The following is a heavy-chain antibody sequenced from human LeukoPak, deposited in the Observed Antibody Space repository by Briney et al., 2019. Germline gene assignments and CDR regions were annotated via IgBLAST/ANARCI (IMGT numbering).Heavy chain of an antibody. D-gene: IGHD3-3*01. CDR1: GYTFTSYD. CDR2: MNPNSGGT. J-gene: IGHJ5*02. CDR3: ARNYDFWSGFDP. Sequence: GASVKVSCKASGYTFTSYDINWVRQATGQGLEWMGWMNPNSGGTNYAQKFQGRVTMTRDTSISTAYMELSRLRSDDTAVYYCARNYDFWSGFDPWGQGTLVIVSS. V-gene: IGHV1-2*02.